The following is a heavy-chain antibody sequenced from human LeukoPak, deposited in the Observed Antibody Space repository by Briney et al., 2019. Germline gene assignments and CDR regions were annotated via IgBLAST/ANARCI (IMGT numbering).Heavy chain of an antibody. V-gene: IGHV1-18*01. CDR2: ISAYNGNT. D-gene: IGHD3-3*01. CDR3: ARDAKGSDFWSGYYTQAFDH. J-gene: IGHJ4*02. CDR1: SYTFTSYG. Sequence: GASVKVSCKASSYTFTSYGISWVRQAPGQGLEWMGWISAYNGNTNYAQKLQGRVTMTTDTSTSTAYMELRSLRSDDTAVYYCARDAKGSDFWSGYYTQAFDHWGQGTLVTVSS.